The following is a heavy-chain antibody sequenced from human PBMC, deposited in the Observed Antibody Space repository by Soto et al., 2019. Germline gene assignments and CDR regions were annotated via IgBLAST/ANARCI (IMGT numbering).Heavy chain of an antibody. Sequence: ASVKVSCKASGGTFSSYAISWVRQAPGQGLEWMGGIIPIFGTANYAQKFQGRVTITADESTSTAYMELSSLRSEDTAVYYCARDLTILTMVRGVTYDYYYGMDVWGQGTTVTVSS. D-gene: IGHD3-10*01. CDR2: IIPIFGTA. V-gene: IGHV1-69*13. CDR3: ARDLTILTMVRGVTYDYYYGMDV. J-gene: IGHJ6*02. CDR1: GGTFSSYA.